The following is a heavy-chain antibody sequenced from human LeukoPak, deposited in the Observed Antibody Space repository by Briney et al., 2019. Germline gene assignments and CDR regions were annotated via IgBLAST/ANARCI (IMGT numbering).Heavy chain of an antibody. CDR3: VSPRGFSYGYFDY. CDR1: GGSISSSSAY. Sequence: SETLSLTCTVSGGSISSSSAYWGWIRQPPGKGLEWIGSIYYSKNTYYNPSLKSRVTISADTSKNQFSLTLGSASATDTAVYYCVSPRGFSYGYFDYWGQGTLVTVSS. V-gene: IGHV4-39*01. D-gene: IGHD5-18*01. CDR2: IYYSKNT. J-gene: IGHJ4*02.